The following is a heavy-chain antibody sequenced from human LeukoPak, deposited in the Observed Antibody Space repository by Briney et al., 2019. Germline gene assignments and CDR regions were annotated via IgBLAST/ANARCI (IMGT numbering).Heavy chain of an antibody. J-gene: IGHJ4*02. V-gene: IGHV3-23*01. CDR1: GFIFSSYA. Sequence: PGGSLRLSCAASGFIFSSYALGWVRQTPGKGPEWVSDISNSGDSTWYADSVKGRFTISRDNSKNMLYLQMNGLRADDTAVYYCAKDTPTTSGYFDYWGQGTLVTVSS. CDR2: ISNSGDST. CDR3: AKDTPTTSGYFDY. D-gene: IGHD5-12*01.